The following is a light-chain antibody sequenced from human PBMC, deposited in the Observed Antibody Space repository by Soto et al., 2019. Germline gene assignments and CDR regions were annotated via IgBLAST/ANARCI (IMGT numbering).Light chain of an antibody. CDR2: DAS. CDR1: QSISNW. V-gene: IGKV1-5*01. J-gene: IGKJ1*01. Sequence: DIQMTQSPSTLSASVGDRVTITCRASQSISNWLAWYQQKPGKAPRLLIYDASSLQGGVPSRFSGSGSGTEFTLTISSLQPDDVATYYCQQYYSYSRTFGQGTRVEVK. CDR3: QQYYSYSRT.